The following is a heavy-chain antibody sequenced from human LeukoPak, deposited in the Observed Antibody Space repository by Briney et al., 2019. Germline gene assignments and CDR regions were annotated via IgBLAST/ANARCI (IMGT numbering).Heavy chain of an antibody. J-gene: IGHJ6*04. CDR3: ARGRYFAMDV. Sequence: QPGGSLRLSCAASGLTFSSDWWHWVRQAPGKGLFWVSRVNTDGSNTRYVDSVKGRSTISRDNAKNTVYLQVNSLRAEDTAVYYCARGRYFAMDVWGKGTTVTVSS. CDR1: GLTFSSDW. CDR2: VNTDGSNT. V-gene: IGHV3-74*01.